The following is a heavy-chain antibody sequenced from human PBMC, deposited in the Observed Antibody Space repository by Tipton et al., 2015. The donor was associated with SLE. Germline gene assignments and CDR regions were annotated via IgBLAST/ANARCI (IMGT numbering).Heavy chain of an antibody. D-gene: IGHD7-27*01. Sequence: TLSLTCTVSGGSSSNYYWGWIRQPAGKGLEWIGRIYTGGNTKYNPSLESRVTLSVDASKDQFSLTLSSVTAADTAVYYCAREGWGFSYYFDSWGQGTLVTVSS. CDR2: IYTGGNT. CDR1: GGSSSNYY. CDR3: AREGWGFSYYFDS. J-gene: IGHJ4*02. V-gene: IGHV4-4*07.